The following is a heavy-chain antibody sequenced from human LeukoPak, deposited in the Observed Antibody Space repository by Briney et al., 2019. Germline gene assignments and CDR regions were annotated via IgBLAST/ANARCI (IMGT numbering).Heavy chain of an antibody. J-gene: IGHJ6*03. CDR3: ARDSGYSSSSYYYYYYMDV. Sequence: GGSLRLSCAASRFTFSDYYMSWIRQAPGKGLEWVSYISSSGGTIYYADSVKGRFTVSRDNAKNSLYLQMNSLRAEDTAVYYCARDSGYSSSSYYYYYYMDVWGKGTTVTVSS. CDR2: ISSSGGTI. CDR1: RFTFSDYY. D-gene: IGHD6-13*01. V-gene: IGHV3-11*04.